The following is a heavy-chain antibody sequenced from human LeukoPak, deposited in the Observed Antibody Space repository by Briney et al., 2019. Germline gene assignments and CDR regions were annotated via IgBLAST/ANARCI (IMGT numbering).Heavy chain of an antibody. D-gene: IGHD3-22*01. J-gene: IGHJ1*01. CDR1: GFTFSSYA. CDR2: ISGSGGST. CDR3: AKDRWSYYDSSGSSYFQH. V-gene: IGHV3-23*01. Sequence: PGGSLRLSCAASGFTFSSYAMSWVRQALGKGREWVSAISGSGGSTYYADSVKGRFTISRDNSKNTLYLQMNSLRAEDTAVYYCAKDRWSYYDSSGSSYFQHWGQGTLVTVSS.